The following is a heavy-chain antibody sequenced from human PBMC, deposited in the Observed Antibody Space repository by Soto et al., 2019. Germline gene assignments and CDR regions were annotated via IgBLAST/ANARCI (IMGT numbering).Heavy chain of an antibody. D-gene: IGHD2-2*01. CDR2: IYHSGST. CDR3: AGVPDR. V-gene: IGHV4-4*02. CDR1: GTSISSTFW. J-gene: IGHJ5*02. Sequence: SETLSLTCAVSGTSISSTFWWTWVRQPPGKGLEWIGEIYHSGSTKYNPSLKSRVTISVDKSNNQFSLELRAVTAADTAVYYCAGVPDRWGQGTLVTVSS.